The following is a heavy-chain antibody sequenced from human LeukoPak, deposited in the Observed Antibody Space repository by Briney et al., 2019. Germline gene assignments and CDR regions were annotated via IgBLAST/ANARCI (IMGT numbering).Heavy chain of an antibody. CDR3: ARGDYDILTGYMADY. CDR2: IYYSGST. J-gene: IGHJ4*02. CDR1: GGSISSYY. D-gene: IGHD3-9*01. Sequence: SETLSLTCTVSGGSISSYYWSWIRQSPGKGLEWIGYIYYSGSTKYNPSLKSRVTISVDASKTQFSLKLNSVTAADTAVYYCARGDYDILTGYMADYWGQGTLVTVSS. V-gene: IGHV4-59*01.